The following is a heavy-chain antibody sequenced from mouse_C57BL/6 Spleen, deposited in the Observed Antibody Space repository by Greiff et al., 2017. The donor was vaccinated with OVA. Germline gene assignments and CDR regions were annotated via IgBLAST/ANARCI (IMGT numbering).Heavy chain of an antibody. V-gene: IGHV1-26*01. CDR1: GYTFTDYY. J-gene: IGHJ3*01. Sequence: VQLKQSGPELVKPGASVKISCKASGYTFTDYYMNWVKQSHGKSLEWIGDINPNNGGTSYNQKFKGKATLTVDKSSSTAYMELRSLTSEDSAVYYCARWGYGSSYWFAYWGQGTLVTVSA. CDR3: ARWGYGSSYWFAY. D-gene: IGHD1-1*01. CDR2: INPNNGGT.